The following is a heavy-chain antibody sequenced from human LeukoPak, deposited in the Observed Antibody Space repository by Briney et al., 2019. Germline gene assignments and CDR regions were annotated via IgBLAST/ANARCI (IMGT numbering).Heavy chain of an antibody. Sequence: GGSLRLSCAASGCTFSSYAMTWVRQAAGKGLEWISGISDSGGSTYYADSVKGRFTISRDKSKNTVYLQMNSLRAEDTAIYYCAKDGIAVAGISAWYWGQGTQVTVSS. D-gene: IGHD6-19*01. V-gene: IGHV3-23*01. J-gene: IGHJ4*02. CDR2: ISDSGGST. CDR3: AKDGIAVAGISAWY. CDR1: GCTFSSYA.